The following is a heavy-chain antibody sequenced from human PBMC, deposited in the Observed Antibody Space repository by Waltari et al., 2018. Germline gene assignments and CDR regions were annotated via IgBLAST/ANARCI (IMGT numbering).Heavy chain of an antibody. J-gene: IGHJ4*02. Sequence: QVQLVQSGAEVKKPGASVKVSCKASGYTFTSYAMHWVRQAPGQRLEWMGWINAGNGNTKYSQDFQGRVTITRDTSASTAYMELSSLRSEDMAVYYCARAGWGNIVVVPAAFDYWGQGTLVTVSS. CDR1: GYTFTSYA. CDR3: ARAGWGNIVVVPAAFDY. CDR2: INAGNGNT. D-gene: IGHD2-2*01. V-gene: IGHV1-3*03.